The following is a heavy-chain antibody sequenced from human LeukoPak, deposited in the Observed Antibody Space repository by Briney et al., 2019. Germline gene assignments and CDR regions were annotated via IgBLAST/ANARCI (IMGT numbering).Heavy chain of an antibody. CDR3: ARSLDSSGYYPDY. CDR2: IYHSGST. J-gene: IGHJ4*02. CDR1: GYSISSGYY. V-gene: IGHV4-38-2*02. D-gene: IGHD3-22*01. Sequence: SETLSLTCTVSGYSISSGYYWGWIRQPPGKGLEWIGSIYHSGSTYYNPSLKSRVTISVDTSKNQFSLKLSSVTAADTAVYYCARSLDSSGYYPDYWGQGTLVTVSS.